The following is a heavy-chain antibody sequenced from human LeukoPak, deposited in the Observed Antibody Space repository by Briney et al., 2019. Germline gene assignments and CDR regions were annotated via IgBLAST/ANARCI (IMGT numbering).Heavy chain of an antibody. V-gene: IGHV4-34*01. CDR2: INHSGST. J-gene: IGHJ4*02. D-gene: IGHD3-3*01. Sequence: SETLSLTCAVYGGSFSGYYWSWIRQPPGKGLEWIGEINHSGSTNYNPSLKSRVTISVDTSKNQFSLKLSSVTAADTAVYYCARVRDYDFWSGYPRQRYYFDYWGQGTLVTVSS. CDR1: GGSFSGYY. CDR3: ARVRDYDFWSGYPRQRYYFDY.